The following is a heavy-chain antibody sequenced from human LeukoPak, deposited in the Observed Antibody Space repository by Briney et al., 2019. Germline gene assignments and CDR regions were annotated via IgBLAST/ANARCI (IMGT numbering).Heavy chain of an antibody. Sequence: ASVKVSCKASGGTFSSYAISWVRQAPGQGLEWMGWINTNTGNPTYAQGFTGRFVFSLDTSVSTAYLQISSLKAEDTAVYYCARADDYGGNSAYYYGMDVWGQGTTVTVSS. V-gene: IGHV7-4-1*02. CDR3: ARADDYGGNSAYYYGMDV. D-gene: IGHD4-23*01. CDR2: INTNTGNP. J-gene: IGHJ6*02. CDR1: GGTFSSYA.